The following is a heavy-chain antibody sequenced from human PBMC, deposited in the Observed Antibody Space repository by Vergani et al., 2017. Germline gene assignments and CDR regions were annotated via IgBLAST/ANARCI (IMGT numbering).Heavy chain of an antibody. D-gene: IGHD6-13*01. CDR3: ASLAAAAGDWYFDL. Sequence: QLQLQGSGPGLVKPSETLSLTCTVSGGSISGTSYYWGWIRQPPGKGLEWIGGIFYSGSTYYNPSLKSRVTISVDTSKNQFSLKLNSVTAADTAVYYCASLAAAAGDWYFDLWGRGSLVTVSS. V-gene: IGHV4-39*01. CDR2: IFYSGST. CDR1: GGSISGTSYY. J-gene: IGHJ2*01.